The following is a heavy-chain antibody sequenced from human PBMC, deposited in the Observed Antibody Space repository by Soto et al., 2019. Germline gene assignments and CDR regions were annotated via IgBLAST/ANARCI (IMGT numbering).Heavy chain of an antibody. CDR3: ARDFGDIVVVPAADSEGYYYYYGMDV. CDR1: GFTFDDYG. V-gene: IGHV3-20*04. J-gene: IGHJ6*02. D-gene: IGHD2-2*01. Sequence: GGSLRLSCAASGFTFDDYGMSWVRQAPGKGLEWVSGINWNGGSTGYADSVKGRFTISRDNAKNSLYLQMNSLRAEDTALYYCARDFGDIVVVPAADSEGYYYYYGMDVWGQGTTVTVSS. CDR2: INWNGGST.